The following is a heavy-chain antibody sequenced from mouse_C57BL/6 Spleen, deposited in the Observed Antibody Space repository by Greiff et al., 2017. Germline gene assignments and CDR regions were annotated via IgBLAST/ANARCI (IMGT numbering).Heavy chain of an antibody. CDR2: IDPENGDT. V-gene: IGHV14-4*01. CDR1: GFNIKDDY. J-gene: IGHJ2*01. CDR3: TTGIYYGNYADY. Sequence: EVQLQQSGAELVRPGASVKLSCTASGFNIKDDYMHWVKQRPEQGLEWIGWIDPENGDTEYASKFQGKATITADTSSNTAYLQLSSLTSEDTAVYYCTTGIYYGNYADYWGQGTTRTVSS. D-gene: IGHD2-1*01.